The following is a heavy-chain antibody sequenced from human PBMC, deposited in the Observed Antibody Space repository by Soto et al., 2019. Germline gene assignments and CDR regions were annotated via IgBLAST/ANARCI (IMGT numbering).Heavy chain of an antibody. J-gene: IGHJ6*02. D-gene: IGHD4-17*01. V-gene: IGHV3-23*01. Sequence: GGSLRLSCAASGFTFSSYAMSWVRQAPGKGLEWVSAISGSGGSTYYADSVKGRFTISRDNSKNTLYLQMNSLRAEDTAVYYCAKGGYGDYYYGMDVWGQGTTVTVSS. CDR1: GFTFSSYA. CDR2: ISGSGGST. CDR3: AKGGYGDYYYGMDV.